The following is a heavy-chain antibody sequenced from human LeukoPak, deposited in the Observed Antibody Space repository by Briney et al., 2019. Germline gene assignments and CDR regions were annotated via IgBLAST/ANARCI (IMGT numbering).Heavy chain of an antibody. CDR2: IYYSGST. Sequence: SETLSLTCTVSGGSISGSSYYWGWIRQPPGKGLEWIGSIYYSGSTYYNPSLKSRVTISVDTSKNQFSLKLSSVTAADTAVYYCARGDRDGYGFDYWGQGTLVTVSS. CDR3: ARGDRDGYGFDY. CDR1: GGSISGSSYY. J-gene: IGHJ4*02. D-gene: IGHD5-24*01. V-gene: IGHV4-39*07.